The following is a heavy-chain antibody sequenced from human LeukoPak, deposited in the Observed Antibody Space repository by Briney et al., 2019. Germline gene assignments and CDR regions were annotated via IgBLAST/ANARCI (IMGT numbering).Heavy chain of an antibody. CDR1: GGSISSYY. J-gene: IGHJ4*02. V-gene: IGHV4-34*01. CDR3: AREIGGTDY. Sequence: PSETLSLTCTVSGGSISSYYWSWIRQPPGKGLEWIGEINHSGSTNYNPSLKSRVTISVDTSKNQFSLKLSSVTAADTAVYYCAREIGGTDYWGQGTLVTVSS. CDR2: INHSGST. D-gene: IGHD2-15*01.